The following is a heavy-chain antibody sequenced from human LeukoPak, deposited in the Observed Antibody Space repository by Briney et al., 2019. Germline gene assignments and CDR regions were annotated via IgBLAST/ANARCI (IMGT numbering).Heavy chain of an antibody. V-gene: IGHV4-59*01. Sequence: SETLSLTCTVSGGSISSYYWSWIRQPPGKGLEWIGYIYYGGSTNYNPSLKSRVTISVDTSKNQFSLKLSSVTAADTAVYYCARSNIYDYVWGSYHPHYFDYWGQGTLVTVSS. J-gene: IGHJ4*02. CDR1: GGSISSYY. CDR3: ARSNIYDYVWGSYHPHYFDY. CDR2: IYYGGST. D-gene: IGHD3-16*02.